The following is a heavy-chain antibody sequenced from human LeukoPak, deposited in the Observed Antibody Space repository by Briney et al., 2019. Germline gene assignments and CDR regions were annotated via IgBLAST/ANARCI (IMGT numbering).Heavy chain of an antibody. D-gene: IGHD3-3*01. CDR3: ANVRFLEWLEDAFDI. CDR1: GFTVSSNY. CDR2: TYSGSDT. Sequence: PGGSLRLSCAASGFTVSSNYMSWVRQAPGKGLEWVSVTYSGSDTYYADSVKGRFTISRDNSKNTLYLQMNSLRAEDTAVYYCANVRFLEWLEDAFDIWGQGTMVTVSS. J-gene: IGHJ3*02. V-gene: IGHV3-53*01.